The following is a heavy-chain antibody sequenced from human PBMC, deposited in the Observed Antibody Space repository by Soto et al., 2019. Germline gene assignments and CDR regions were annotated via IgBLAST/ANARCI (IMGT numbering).Heavy chain of an antibody. V-gene: IGHV4-59*08. CDR3: ARSRMVRGYRDAFDI. D-gene: IGHD3-10*01. J-gene: IGHJ3*02. CDR1: GGSISSYY. Sequence: QVQLQESGPGLVKPSETLSLTCTVSGGSISSYYWSWIRQPPGKGRRWIGYIYYSGSTNYNPSLKSRVTISVDTSKNQFSLKLSSVTAADTAVYYCARSRMVRGYRDAFDIWGQGTMVTVSS. CDR2: IYYSGST.